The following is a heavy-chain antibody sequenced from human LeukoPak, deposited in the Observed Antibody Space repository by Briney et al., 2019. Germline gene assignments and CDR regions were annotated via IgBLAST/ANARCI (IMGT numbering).Heavy chain of an antibody. V-gene: IGHV3-21*01. CDR1: GFTFSSYS. CDR2: ISSSSSYI. Sequence: PGGSLRLSCAASGFTFSSYSMNWVRQAPGKGLEWVSSISSSSSYIYYADSVKGRFTISRDNAKNTLYLQMNSLRPEDTAVYYCAKDLERHIVVVTASAVDYWGQGTLVTVSS. J-gene: IGHJ4*02. D-gene: IGHD2-21*02. CDR3: AKDLERHIVVVTASAVDY.